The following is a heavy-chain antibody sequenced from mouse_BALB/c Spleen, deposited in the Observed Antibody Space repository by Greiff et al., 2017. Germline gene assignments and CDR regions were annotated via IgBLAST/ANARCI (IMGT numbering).Heavy chain of an antibody. Sequence: QVQLKESGAGLVRPGTSVKLSCTASGYAFTNYLIEWVKQRPGQGLEWIGVINPGSGGTNYNDKFKGKATLTADNSSSTAYMQLSSLTSDDSAVYFCARSLLYYFDYWGQGTTLTVSS. CDR3: ARSLLYYFDY. CDR2: INPGSGGT. D-gene: IGHD1-1*01. J-gene: IGHJ2*01. CDR1: GYAFTNYL. V-gene: IGHV1-54*01.